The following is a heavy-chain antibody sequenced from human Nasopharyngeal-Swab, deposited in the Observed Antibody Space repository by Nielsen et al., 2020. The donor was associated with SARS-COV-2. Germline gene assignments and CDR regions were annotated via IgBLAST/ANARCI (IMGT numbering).Heavy chain of an antibody. V-gene: IGHV3-21*01. Sequence: WIRQPPGKGLEWVSSISSSSTYIYYADSVKGRFTVSRDNAKNSLYLQMSSLRTEDAAVYYCARSPYYDFWSGYYTRFDYWGRVTLVTVSS. CDR3: ARSPYYDFWSGYYTRFDY. J-gene: IGHJ4*02. D-gene: IGHD3-3*01. CDR2: ISSSSTYI.